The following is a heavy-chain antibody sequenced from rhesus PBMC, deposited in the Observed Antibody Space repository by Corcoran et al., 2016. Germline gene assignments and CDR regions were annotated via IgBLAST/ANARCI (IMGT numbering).Heavy chain of an antibody. D-gene: IGHD5-12*01. V-gene: IGHV4S10*01. J-gene: IGHJ4*01. CDR2: IYGSRTST. CDR1: GGSISDSYR. CDR3: AREQLQFDY. Sequence: QVQLQESGPGVVPPSETLSLTCAVSGGSISDSYRWSWIRQPPGKGLEWYGYIYGSRTSTNYKPSHKGSATSSKDTTKNPFSWKLSSVTAADTAVYYCAREQLQFDYWGQGVLVTVSS.